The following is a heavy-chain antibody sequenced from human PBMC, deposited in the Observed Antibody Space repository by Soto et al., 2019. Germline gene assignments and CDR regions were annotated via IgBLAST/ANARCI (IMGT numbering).Heavy chain of an antibody. CDR2: ISSSSSYI. CDR1: GFTFSSYS. V-gene: IGHV3-21*01. CDR3: ARKSIMITFGGVIENWFDP. J-gene: IGHJ5*02. D-gene: IGHD3-16*02. Sequence: GGSLRLSCAASGFTFSSYSMNWVRQAPGKGLEWVSSISSSSSYIYYADSVKGRFTISRDNAKNSLYLQMNSLRAEDTAVYYCARKSIMITFGGVIENWFDPWGQGTLVTVSS.